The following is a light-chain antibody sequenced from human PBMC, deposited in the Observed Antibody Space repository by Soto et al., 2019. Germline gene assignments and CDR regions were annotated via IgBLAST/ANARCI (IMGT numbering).Light chain of an antibody. J-gene: IGKJ5*01. CDR3: QQRNGLPLT. Sequence: EIVLPQYPATLSLSPGNRDTLSCRASQSIDTYLAWYQQKPGQAPRLLIYDASNRATAIPARFSGSGSGTDFTLTISRLESEDFAVYYCQQRNGLPLTGGQGTRLEIK. V-gene: IGKV3-11*01. CDR1: QSIDTY. CDR2: DAS.